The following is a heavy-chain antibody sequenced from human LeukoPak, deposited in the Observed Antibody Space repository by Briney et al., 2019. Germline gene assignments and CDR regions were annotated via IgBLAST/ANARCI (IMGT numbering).Heavy chain of an antibody. CDR3: ARALYGSGSYYNAGWFDP. Sequence: PSETLSLTCTVSGGSISSYYWSWIRQPPGKGLEWIGYIYYSGSTNYNPSLKSRVTISVDTSKNQFSLKLSSVTAADTAVYYCARALYGSGSYYNAGWFDPWGQGTLVTVSS. V-gene: IGHV4-59*01. J-gene: IGHJ5*02. CDR1: GGSISSYY. D-gene: IGHD3-10*01. CDR2: IYYSGST.